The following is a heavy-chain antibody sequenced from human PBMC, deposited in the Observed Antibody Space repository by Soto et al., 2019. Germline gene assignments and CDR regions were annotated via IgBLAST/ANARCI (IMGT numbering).Heavy chain of an antibody. V-gene: IGHV3-30*03. CDR3: ARVDGVRGVITIGYYYYGMDV. J-gene: IGHJ6*02. CDR1: GFTFSDYA. D-gene: IGHD3-10*01. CDR2: ISHHGSTE. Sequence: QVQLVESGGGVVQPGRSLRLSCAASGFTFSDYALHCVRQAPGKGLEWVAVISHHGSTEYYADSVKGRFTISRDNSKNTLYLQMTSLRPEDTAVYYCARVDGVRGVITIGYYYYGMDVWGQGTTVTVSS.